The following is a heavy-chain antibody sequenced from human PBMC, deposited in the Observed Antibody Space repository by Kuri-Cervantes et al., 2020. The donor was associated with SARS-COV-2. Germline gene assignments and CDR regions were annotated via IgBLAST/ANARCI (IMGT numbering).Heavy chain of an antibody. J-gene: IGHJ3*02. Sequence: GGSLRLSCKVSRYSFTSYWIGCVRQMPGKGLEWMGIIDPSDSDTRYSPCFQGQVTISAYKSISTAYLQWSSLKASDTAMYYCARMDCSSTSCQDVFDIWGQGTMVTVSS. V-gene: IGHV5-51*01. CDR1: RYSFTSYW. D-gene: IGHD2-2*01. CDR2: IDPSDSDT. CDR3: ARMDCSSTSCQDVFDI.